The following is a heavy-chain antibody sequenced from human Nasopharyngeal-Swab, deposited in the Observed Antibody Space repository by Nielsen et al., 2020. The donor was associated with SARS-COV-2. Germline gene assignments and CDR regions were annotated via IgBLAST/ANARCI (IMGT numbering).Heavy chain of an antibody. Sequence: SLKVSCKTAGDTFRSFAISWVRQDPGQGLEWMGGIIPIIKTANYAPRFQGRVAITADESTNTAYKELSSLRSDETDVYYCARGCPQQLDVWGIGTTVSVSA. CDR2: IIPIIKTA. D-gene: IGHD6-13*01. V-gene: IGHV1-69*13. CDR1: GDTFRSFA. J-gene: IGHJ6*04. CDR3: ARGCPQQLDV.